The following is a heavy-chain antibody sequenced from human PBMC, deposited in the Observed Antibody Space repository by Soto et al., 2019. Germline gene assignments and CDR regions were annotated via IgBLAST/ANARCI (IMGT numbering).Heavy chain of an antibody. CDR3: ATGSPHSDYYYGMDV. CDR1: GGTFSSYA. Sequence: GDTVKVSCKASGGTFSSYAIRWVRQAPGQGLEWMGGIIPILGTANYAQKFQGRVTITADESTSTAYMELSSLRSEDTAVYYCATGSPHSDYYYGMDVWGQGTTVTVSS. J-gene: IGHJ6*02. D-gene: IGHD3-9*01. V-gene: IGHV1-69*13. CDR2: IIPILGTA.